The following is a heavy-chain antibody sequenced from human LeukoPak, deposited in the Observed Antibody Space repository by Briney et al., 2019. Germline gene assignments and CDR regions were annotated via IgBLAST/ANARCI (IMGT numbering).Heavy chain of an antibody. V-gene: IGHV1-3*01. J-gene: IGHJ5*02. CDR3: ARDPVIVVVPAAIGNWFDP. CDR1: GYTFTGYA. CDR2: INAGNGNT. D-gene: IGHD2-2*01. Sequence: ASVKVSCKASGYTFTGYAMHWVRQAPGQRLEWMGWINAGNGNTKYSQKFQGRVTITRDTSASTAYMELSSLRSEDTAVYYCARDPVIVVVPAAIGNWFDPWGQGTLVTVSS.